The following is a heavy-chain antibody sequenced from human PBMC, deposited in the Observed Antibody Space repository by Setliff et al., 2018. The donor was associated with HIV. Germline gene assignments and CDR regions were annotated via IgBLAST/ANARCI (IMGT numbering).Heavy chain of an antibody. CDR2: ISGFNGNT. D-gene: IGHD6-19*01. CDR1: GYSFARYG. V-gene: IGHV1-18*01. J-gene: IGHJ3*02. CDR3: ARVPYRSAWFSGGHDAFDI. Sequence: ASVKVSCKASGYSFARYGLSWVRQAPGQGLEWMGWISGFNGNTKYAQSFQDRVAMTTETATSTAYTEMRSLRSDDTAVDFCARVPYRSAWFSGGHDAFDIWGQGTMVTVSS.